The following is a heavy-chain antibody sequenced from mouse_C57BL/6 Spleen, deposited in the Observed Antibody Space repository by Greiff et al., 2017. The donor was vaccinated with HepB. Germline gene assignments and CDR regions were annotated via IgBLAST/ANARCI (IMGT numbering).Heavy chain of an antibody. CDR3: ARTPLITTVVARYFDV. J-gene: IGHJ1*03. CDR2: ILPGSGST. V-gene: IGHV1-9*01. Sequence: QVQLQQSGAELMKPGASVKLSCKATGYTFTGYWIEWVKQRPGHGLEWIGEILPGSGSTNYNEKFKGKATFTADTSSNTAYMQLSSLTTEDSAIYYCARTPLITTVVARYFDVWGTGTTVTVSS. D-gene: IGHD1-1*01. CDR1: GYTFTGYW.